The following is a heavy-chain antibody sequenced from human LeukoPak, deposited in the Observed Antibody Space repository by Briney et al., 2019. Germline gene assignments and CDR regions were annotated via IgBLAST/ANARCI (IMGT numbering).Heavy chain of an antibody. V-gene: IGHV3-23*01. CDR3: AKERGYSYGLDAFDI. D-gene: IGHD5-18*01. J-gene: IGHJ3*02. Sequence: GGSLRLSCAASGFTVSSNYMSWVRQAPGKGLEWVSAISGSGGSTYYADSVKGRFTISRDNSKNTPYLQMNSLRAEDTAVYYCAKERGYSYGLDAFDIWGQGTMVTVSS. CDR2: ISGSGGST. CDR1: GFTVSSNY.